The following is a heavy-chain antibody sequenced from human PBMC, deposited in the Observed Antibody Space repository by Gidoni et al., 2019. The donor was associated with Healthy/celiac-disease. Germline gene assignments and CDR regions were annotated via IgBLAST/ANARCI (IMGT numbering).Heavy chain of an antibody. D-gene: IGHD3-10*01. CDR1: GGSFRGYY. V-gene: IGHV4-34*01. CDR2: INHSGST. CDR3: ARGARKRITMVRGVLNWFDP. J-gene: IGHJ5*02. Sequence: QVQLQQWGAGLLKPSETLSLTRAVHGGSFRGYYWRWIRPPPGKGLEWIGEINHSGSTNYNPSLKSRVTISVDTSKNQFSLKLSSVTAADTAVYYCARGARKRITMVRGVLNWFDPWGQGTLVTVSS.